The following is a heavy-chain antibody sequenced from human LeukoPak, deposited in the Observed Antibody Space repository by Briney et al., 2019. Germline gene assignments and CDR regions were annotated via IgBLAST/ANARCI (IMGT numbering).Heavy chain of an antibody. CDR1: GFTFSRHS. V-gene: IGHV3-7*01. Sequence: PGGSLRLSCAASGFTFSRHSMNWVRQAPGKGLEWVASINQNGREKYYVDSVKGRFTISRDNAKDSLYLQMNSLRDEDTAVYYCARSLGDDWGQGTLVTVSS. D-gene: IGHD3-16*01. J-gene: IGHJ4*02. CDR2: INQNGREK. CDR3: ARSLGDD.